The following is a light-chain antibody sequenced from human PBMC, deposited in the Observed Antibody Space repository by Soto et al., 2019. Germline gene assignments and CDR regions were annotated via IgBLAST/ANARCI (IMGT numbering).Light chain of an antibody. CDR2: GAS. CDR3: QSYNDWPFT. J-gene: IGKJ2*01. Sequence: EIVMTQSPATLSVSPGERVTLSCMASESLSTYLAWYQQKPGQAPRLLIYGASTKATGIPARFSGSGSATDFTRTISSLQSEDFAFYYCQSYNDWPFTFGQGTKLDI. V-gene: IGKV3-15*01. CDR1: ESLSTY.